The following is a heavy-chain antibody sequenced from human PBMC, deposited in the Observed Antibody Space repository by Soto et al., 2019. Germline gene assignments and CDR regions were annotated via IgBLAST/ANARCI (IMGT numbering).Heavy chain of an antibody. CDR3: ARVTTIFRVVIKSGYDS. V-gene: IGHV4-38-2*01. CDR1: GYSISSGSY. Sequence: SETLCLTCAVSGYSISSGSYWGWFRQPPGKGLEWIGGIYHSGGTYYNPSLKIRVTISVDTSKNQFSLKLSSVTAAGRAVYYCARVTTIFRVVIKSGYDSWSEATLFTVSS. D-gene: IGHD3-3*01. CDR2: IYHSGGT. J-gene: IGHJ4*02.